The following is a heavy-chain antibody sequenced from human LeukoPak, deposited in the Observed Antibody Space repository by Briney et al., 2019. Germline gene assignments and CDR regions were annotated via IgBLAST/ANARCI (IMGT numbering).Heavy chain of an antibody. J-gene: IGHJ4*02. CDR3: ARGFIAAAVGLSDY. V-gene: IGHV3-30-3*01. CDR1: GFTFSSYA. CDR2: ISYDGSNK. Sequence: GGSLRLSCAASGFTFSSYAMHWVRQAPGKGLEWVAVISYDGSNKYYADSVKGRFTISRDNSKNTPYLQMNSLRAEDTAVYYCARGFIAAAVGLSDYWGQGTLVTVSS. D-gene: IGHD6-13*01.